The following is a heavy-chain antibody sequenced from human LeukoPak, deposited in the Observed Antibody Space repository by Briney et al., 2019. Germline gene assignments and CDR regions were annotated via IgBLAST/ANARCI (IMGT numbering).Heavy chain of an antibody. V-gene: IGHV1-46*01. CDR3: ARDQEGFDY. J-gene: IGHJ4*02. Sequence: ASVKLSCKASGCTFTSNYIHWVRHAPAQGLEWMGMIYPRDGSTSYAQKFQGRVTVTRDTSTSTVHMELSGLRSEDTAVYYCARDQEGFDYWGQGTLVTVSS. CDR2: IYPRDGST. CDR1: GCTFTSNY.